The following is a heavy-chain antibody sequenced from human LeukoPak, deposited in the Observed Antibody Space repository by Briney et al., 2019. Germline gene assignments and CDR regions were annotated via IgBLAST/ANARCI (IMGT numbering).Heavy chain of an antibody. J-gene: IGHJ5*02. CDR1: GGTFSSYA. D-gene: IGHD1-26*01. CDR3: AREVGYSSSYYGRFDP. V-gene: IGHV1-69*05. Sequence: SVKVSCKASGGTFSSYAISWVRQAPGQGLEWMGRIIPIFGTANYAQKFQGRVTITTDESTSTAYMELSSLRSDDTALYFCAREVGYSSSYYGRFDPWGQGTLVIVSS. CDR2: IIPIFGTA.